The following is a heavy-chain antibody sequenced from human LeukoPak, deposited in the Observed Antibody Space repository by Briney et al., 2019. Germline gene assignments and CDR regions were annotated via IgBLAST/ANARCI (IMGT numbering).Heavy chain of an antibody. D-gene: IGHD6-13*01. CDR3: ARAPRVASTGRFDY. CDR1: GYSFTNYG. CDR2: ISGYTGNT. Sequence: ASVKVSCKSSGYSFTNYGVNWVRQAPGHGLEWLGWISGYTGNTDYAQKFQGRVTMTTDTSTTTAYMELRSLRSDDTAVYYCARAPRVASTGRFDYWGQGTLVTVSS. J-gene: IGHJ4*02. V-gene: IGHV1-18*01.